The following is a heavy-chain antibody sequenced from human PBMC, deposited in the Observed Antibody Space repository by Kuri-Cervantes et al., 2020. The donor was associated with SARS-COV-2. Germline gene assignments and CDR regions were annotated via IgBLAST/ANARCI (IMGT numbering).Heavy chain of an antibody. CDR3: ARDLSQYGDPGFDF. Sequence: GESLKISCAASGFTFSSYEMNWVRQAPGKGLEWVSYISSSGSTIYYADSVKGRFTISRDNAKNLLYLQMNSLRAEDTALYYCARDLSQYGDPGFDFWGQGTLVTVSS. CDR1: GFTFSSYE. J-gene: IGHJ4*02. V-gene: IGHV3-48*03. CDR2: ISSSGSTI. D-gene: IGHD4-17*01.